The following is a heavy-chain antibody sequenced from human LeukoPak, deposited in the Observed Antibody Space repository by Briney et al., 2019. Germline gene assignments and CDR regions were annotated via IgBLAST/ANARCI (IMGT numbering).Heavy chain of an antibody. J-gene: IGHJ3*02. D-gene: IGHD6-19*01. V-gene: IGHV3-69-1*02. Sequence: GGSLRLSCAASGFTFSDYYMNWVRQAPGKGLEWVSSISSSSTIYYADSVKGRFTISRDNAKKSLYLQMNSLRAEDTATYYCAREVSGTVFDIWGQGTLVTVSS. CDR2: ISSSSTI. CDR3: AREVSGTVFDI. CDR1: GFTFSDYY.